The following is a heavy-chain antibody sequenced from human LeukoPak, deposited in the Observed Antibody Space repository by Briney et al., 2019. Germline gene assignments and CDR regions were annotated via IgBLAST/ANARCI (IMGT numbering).Heavy chain of an antibody. CDR2: IYPNSGGT. Sequence: ASVEVSCKASGYTFTGYYMHWVRQAAGQGLEGMGRIYPNSGGTNYAQKFQGRVTMTRDTSISKAFMELSRPRSEHTAVYYCARVFRSHITGPTGSDYRGQRSIVTVSS. V-gene: IGHV1-2*06. CDR1: GYTFTGYY. J-gene: IGHJ4*02. D-gene: IGHD1-20*01. CDR3: ARVFRSHITGPTGSDY.